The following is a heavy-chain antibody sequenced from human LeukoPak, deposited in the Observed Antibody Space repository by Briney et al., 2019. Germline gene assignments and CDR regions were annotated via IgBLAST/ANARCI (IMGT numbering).Heavy chain of an antibody. CDR2: IWYDGSNK. CDR3: AKGPLLGYSSSWYWSD. D-gene: IGHD6-13*01. CDR1: GFTFSSYG. V-gene: IGHV3-30*02. J-gene: IGHJ4*02. Sequence: GGSLRLSCAASGFTFSSYGMHWVRQAPGKGLEWVAVIWYDGSNKYYADSVKGRFTISRDNSKNTLYLQMNSLRAEDTAVYYCAKGPLLGYSSSWYWSDWGQGTLVTVSS.